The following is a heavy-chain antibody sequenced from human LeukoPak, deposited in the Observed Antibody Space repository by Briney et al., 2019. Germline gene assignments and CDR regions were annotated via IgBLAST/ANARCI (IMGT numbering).Heavy chain of an antibody. CDR3: ARSAEPGALRHFDY. J-gene: IGHJ4*02. CDR2: IYPRDGST. Sequence: ASVKVSCKASGYTFTSNYIHWVRQAPGQGLEWMGMIYPRDGSTNYAQKFQGRVTMTRDTSTSTLYMELSSLRSEDTAVYYCARSAEPGALRHFDYWGQGTLVTVSS. CDR1: GYTFTSNY. D-gene: IGHD2-2*01. V-gene: IGHV1-46*01.